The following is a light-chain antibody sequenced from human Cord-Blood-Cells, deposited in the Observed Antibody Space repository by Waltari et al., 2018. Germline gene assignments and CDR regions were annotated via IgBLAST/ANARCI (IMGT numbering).Light chain of an antibody. Sequence: QTVLTQPPSVSAAPGQTVTLTRTGRRSNLGAGYDVHRYQQLPGTAPKLLIYGNSNRPSGVPDRFSGSKSGTSASLAITGLQAEDEADYYAQSYDSSLSGSTVFGGGTKLTVL. J-gene: IGLJ3*02. CDR1: RSNLGAGYD. CDR3: QSYDSSLSGSTV. V-gene: IGLV1-40*01. CDR2: GNS.